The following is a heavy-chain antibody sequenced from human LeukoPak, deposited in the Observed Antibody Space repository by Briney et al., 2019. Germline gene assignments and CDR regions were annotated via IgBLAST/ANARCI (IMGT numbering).Heavy chain of an antibody. Sequence: GGSLRLSCAASGFTFSSYATSWVRQAPGKGLEWVSAISGSGGSTYYADSVKGRFTISRDNSKNTLYLQMNSLRAEDTAVYYCATEPLVGATGSRDYWGQGTLVTVSS. D-gene: IGHD1-26*01. J-gene: IGHJ4*02. CDR2: ISGSGGST. CDR1: GFTFSSYA. CDR3: ATEPLVGATGSRDY. V-gene: IGHV3-23*01.